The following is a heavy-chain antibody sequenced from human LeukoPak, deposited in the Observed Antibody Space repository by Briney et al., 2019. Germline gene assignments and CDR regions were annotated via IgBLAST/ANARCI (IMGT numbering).Heavy chain of an antibody. J-gene: IGHJ4*02. CDR2: IYYSGHT. D-gene: IGHD6-6*01. V-gene: IGHV4-61*08. CDR1: GGSISSGGYY. Sequence: SETLSLTCTVSGGSISSGGYYWSWIRQPPGKGLDWIGYIYYSGHTNYNPSLKSRVTISVDTSRNQFSLNLSSVTAADTAIYYCAREYSSSSYTDFWGRGILVTVSS. CDR3: AREYSSSSYTDF.